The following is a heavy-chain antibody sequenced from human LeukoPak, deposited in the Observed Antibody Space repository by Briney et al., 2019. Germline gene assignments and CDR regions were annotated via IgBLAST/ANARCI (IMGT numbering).Heavy chain of an antibody. V-gene: IGHV1-8*01. J-gene: IGHJ6*02. CDR1: GYTFTSYD. Sequence: GASVTVSCTASGYTFTSYDINWVRQATGQGLEWMGWMNPNSGNKGYAQTFQGRVTMTRNTSISTAYMELSSLRSEDTAVYYCARWYYYGSGSYYYYYYYGMDVWGQGTTVTVSS. D-gene: IGHD3-10*01. CDR3: ARWYYYGSGSYYYYYYYGMDV. CDR2: MNPNSGNK.